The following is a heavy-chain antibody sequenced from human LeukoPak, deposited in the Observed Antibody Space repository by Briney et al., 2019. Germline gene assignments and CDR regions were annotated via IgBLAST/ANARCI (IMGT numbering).Heavy chain of an antibody. J-gene: IGHJ4*02. CDR1: GGTFSSSA. CDR3: ARDISGHKWGYFDY. Sequence: SVKVSCKASGGTFSSSAISWVRQAPGQGLEWMGGIIPIFGTANYAQKFQGRVTITTDESTSTAYMELSSLRSEDTAVYYCARDISGHKWGYFDYWGQGTLVTVSS. D-gene: IGHD6-19*01. CDR2: IIPIFGTA. V-gene: IGHV1-69*05.